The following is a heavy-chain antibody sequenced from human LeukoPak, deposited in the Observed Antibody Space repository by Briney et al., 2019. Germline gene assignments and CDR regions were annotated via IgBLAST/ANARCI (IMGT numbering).Heavy chain of an antibody. J-gene: IGHJ6*03. CDR2: IYYSGST. CDR1: GGSISSGGYY. V-gene: IGHV4-31*03. Sequence: SETLSLTCTVSGGSISSGGYYWSWIRQHPGKGLEWIGYIYYSGSTYYNPSLKSRVTISVDTSKNQFSLKLSSVTAADTAVYYCARAPAAIYYYYMDVWGKGTTVTDSS. CDR3: ARAPAAIYYYYMDV. D-gene: IGHD2-2*02.